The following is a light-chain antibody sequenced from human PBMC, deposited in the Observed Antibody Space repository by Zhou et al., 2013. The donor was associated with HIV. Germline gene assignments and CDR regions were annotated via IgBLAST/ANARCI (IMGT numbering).Light chain of an antibody. Sequence: DIQMTQSPSTLSASVGDRVTITCRASQSISSWLAWYQQKPGKAPKLLIYKASTLESEVPSRFSGSGSGTEFTLTISSLQPDDFATYYCQQYNSHWTFGQGTKVELK. CDR3: QQYNSHWT. CDR1: QSISSW. V-gene: IGKV1-5*03. CDR2: KAS. J-gene: IGKJ1*01.